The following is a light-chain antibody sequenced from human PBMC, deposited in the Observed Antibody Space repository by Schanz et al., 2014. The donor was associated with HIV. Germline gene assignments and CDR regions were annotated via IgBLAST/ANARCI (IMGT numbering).Light chain of an antibody. Sequence: EIVLTQSPGSLSLSPGGRATLSCRASQSIRASDLAWYQQKLGQAPRLLIYGASSRATGIPDRFSGSGSGTDFTLTISRLEPEDFVVYYCQHYHSSPPWTFGQGTKVAIK. V-gene: IGKV3-20*01. CDR1: QSIRASD. CDR3: QHYHSSPPWT. CDR2: GAS. J-gene: IGKJ1*01.